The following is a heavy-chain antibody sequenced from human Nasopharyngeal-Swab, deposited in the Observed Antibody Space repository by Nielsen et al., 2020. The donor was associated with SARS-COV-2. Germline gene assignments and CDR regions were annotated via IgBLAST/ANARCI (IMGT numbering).Heavy chain of an antibody. Sequence: SQTLSLTCTVSGASIAYSTFYWGWIRHPPGKGLEWIVHIYYNGNTYQNPSLKSRLTIYVEKSKNHFSLPLSSVTDADKAVYYCVRSSSWYYVDYWDQGTQVTVSS. V-gene: IGHV4-39*01. CDR2: IYYNGNT. D-gene: IGHD6-13*01. CDR1: GASIAYSTFY. J-gene: IGHJ4*02. CDR3: VRSSSWYYVDY.